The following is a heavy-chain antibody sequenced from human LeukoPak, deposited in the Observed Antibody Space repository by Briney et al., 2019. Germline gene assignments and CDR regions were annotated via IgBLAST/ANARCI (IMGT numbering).Heavy chain of an antibody. V-gene: IGHV4-31*03. Sequence: SETLSLTCTVSGGSISSGGYYWSWIRQHPGKGLEWIGYIYYSGSTYYNPSLKSRVTLSVDTSKNQFSLKLSSVTAADTAVYYCARAVSLPDAFDIWGQGTMVTVSS. J-gene: IGHJ3*02. CDR3: ARAVSLPDAFDI. CDR2: IYYSGST. D-gene: IGHD3-16*01. CDR1: GGSISSGGYY.